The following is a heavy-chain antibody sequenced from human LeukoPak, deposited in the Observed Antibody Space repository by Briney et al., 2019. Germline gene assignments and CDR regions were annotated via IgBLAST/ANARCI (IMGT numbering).Heavy chain of an antibody. CDR1: GFTFSDCG. V-gene: IGHV3-33*01. CDR3: ARGGIEVAGTGKACVDY. D-gene: IGHD6-19*01. Sequence: GGSLRLSCAASGFTFSDCGMHWVRQAPGKGLEWVAVIWYDGSKKYYADSVKGRFTVSRDNSKNTVYLQMNSLRAEDTAVYYCARGGIEVAGTGKACVDYWGQGTLVTISS. J-gene: IGHJ4*02. CDR2: IWYDGSKK.